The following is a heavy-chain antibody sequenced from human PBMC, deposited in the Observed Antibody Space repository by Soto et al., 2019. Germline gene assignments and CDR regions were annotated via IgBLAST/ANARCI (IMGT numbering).Heavy chain of an antibody. D-gene: IGHD3-3*02. J-gene: IGHJ6*02. CDR3: ARTILPPTSYGMDV. V-gene: IGHV3-21*01. CDR2: ISSSSSYI. CDR1: GFTFSSYS. Sequence: PGGSLRLSCAASGFTFSSYSMNWVRQAPGKGLGWVSSISSSSSYIYYADSVKGRFTISRDNAKNSLYLQMNSLRAEDTAVYYCARTILPPTSYGMDVWGQGTTVTVSS.